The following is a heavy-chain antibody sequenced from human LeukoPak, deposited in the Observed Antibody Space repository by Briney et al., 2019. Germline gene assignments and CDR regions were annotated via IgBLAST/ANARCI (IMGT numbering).Heavy chain of an antibody. CDR2: IEQDGSER. Sequence: GGSLRLSCAASGFTFSSDWMTWVRQAPGKGLEWLANIEQDGSERYYVDSVKGRFTISRDNAKNSLYLQMNSLRAEDTAVYYCARDDYSNYGASYYYYMDVWGKGTTVTVSS. J-gene: IGHJ6*03. CDR1: GFTFSSDW. V-gene: IGHV3-7*01. D-gene: IGHD4-11*01. CDR3: ARDDYSNYGASYYYYMDV.